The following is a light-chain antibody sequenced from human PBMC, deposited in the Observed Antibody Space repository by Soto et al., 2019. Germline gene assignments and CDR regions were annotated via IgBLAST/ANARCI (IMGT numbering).Light chain of an antibody. Sequence: QSVLTQPPSASGSPGQSVAISCTGTSSDVGGYNYVSWYQQHPGKAPKLMIYEVNKRPSGVPDRFSGSKSGNTASLTVSGLQAEDEADYYCATWDDRLTAWVFGGGTQLTVL. CDR1: SSDVGGYNY. J-gene: IGLJ3*02. CDR3: ATWDDRLTAWV. CDR2: EVN. V-gene: IGLV2-8*01.